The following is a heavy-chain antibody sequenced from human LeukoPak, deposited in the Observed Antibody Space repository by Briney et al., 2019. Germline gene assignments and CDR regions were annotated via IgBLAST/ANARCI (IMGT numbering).Heavy chain of an antibody. CDR3: AKGSGYYGSGSSFNFDY. CDR1: GFTFSSYA. Sequence: GGSLRLSCAAPGFTFSSYAMNWVRQAPGKGLEWVSDISGSGGSTYYADSVKGRFTISRDNSKNTLYLQMNSLRAEDTAVYYCAKGSGYYGSGSSFNFDYWGQGTLVTVSS. V-gene: IGHV3-23*01. CDR2: ISGSGGST. J-gene: IGHJ4*02. D-gene: IGHD3-10*01.